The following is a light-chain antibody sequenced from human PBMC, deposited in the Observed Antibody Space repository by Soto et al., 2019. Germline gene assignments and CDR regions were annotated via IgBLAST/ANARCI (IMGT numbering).Light chain of an antibody. V-gene: IGKV4-1*01. CDR2: WAS. CDR3: QQYYDTPVT. CDR1: RSLFYLANSKNY. J-gene: IGKJ4*01. Sequence: DIEMTQSPDSLAVSLGERATINCKSSRSLFYLANSKNYLAWYQKKAGQAPTLLIYWASTRESGVPDRFSGSGSGTDFTLTISSLQAEDVAVYYCQQYYDTPVTFGGGTKVEIK.